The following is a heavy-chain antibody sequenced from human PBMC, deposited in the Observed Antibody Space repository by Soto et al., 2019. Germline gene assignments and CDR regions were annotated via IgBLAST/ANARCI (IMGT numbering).Heavy chain of an antibody. CDR2: INIEGSST. CDR3: AVSTHYYYYYGMDV. V-gene: IGHV3-74*01. CDR1: GFTFNPYW. J-gene: IGHJ6*02. Sequence: EVQLVESGGGLVQPGGSLRLSCAASGFTFNPYWMHWVRQAPGKGLVWVSRINIEGSSTSSADSVKGRFTISRDNAKNTLHLQMNGLRAEDTAVYYCAVSTHYYYYYGMDVWGQGTTVTVSS.